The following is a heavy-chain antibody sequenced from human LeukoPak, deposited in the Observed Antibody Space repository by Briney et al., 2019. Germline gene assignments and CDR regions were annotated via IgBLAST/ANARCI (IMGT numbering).Heavy chain of an antibody. J-gene: IGHJ3*02. D-gene: IGHD2-2*01. CDR1: GFTFSDYY. CDR2: ISSSSSYT. V-gene: IGHV3-11*06. CDR3: ARDLGTYCSSTSCYPDAFDI. Sequence: GGSLRLSCAASGFTFSDYYMSWIRQAPGKGLEWVSYISSSSSYTNYADSVKGRFTISRDNAKNSLYLQMNSLRAEDTAVYYCARDLGTYCSSTSCYPDAFDIWGQGTMVTVSS.